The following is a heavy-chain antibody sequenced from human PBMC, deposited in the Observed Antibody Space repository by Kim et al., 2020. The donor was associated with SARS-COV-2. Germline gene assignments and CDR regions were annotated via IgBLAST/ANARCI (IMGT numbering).Heavy chain of an antibody. V-gene: IGHV3-33*01. J-gene: IGHJ6*03. D-gene: IGHD6-13*01. CDR3: EREIRSSWYADYMDV. CDR1: GFTFSSYG. CDR2: IWYDGSNK. Sequence: GGSLRLSCAASGFTFSSYGMHWVRQAPGKGLEWVAVIWYDGSNKYYADSVKGRFTISRDNSKNTLYLQMNSLRAADTAVYYCEREIRSSWYADYMDVWGKGTTVTVSS.